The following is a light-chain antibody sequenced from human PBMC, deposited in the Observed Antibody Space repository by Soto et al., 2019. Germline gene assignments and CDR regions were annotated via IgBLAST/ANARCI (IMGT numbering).Light chain of an antibody. J-gene: IGLJ2*01. CDR1: SSNIGAGYD. Sequence: QSVLTQPPSVSGAPGQRVTISCTGSSSNIGAGYDVHWYQQLPGTVPKLLIYGNSNRPSGVPDRFSGSKSGTSASLAITGLQAEDEADYYCQSYDSSLSAYVVFGGGTKVTVL. CDR3: QSYDSSLSAYVV. V-gene: IGLV1-40*01. CDR2: GNS.